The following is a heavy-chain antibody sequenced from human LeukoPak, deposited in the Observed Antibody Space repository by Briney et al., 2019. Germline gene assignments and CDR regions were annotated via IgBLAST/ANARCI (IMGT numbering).Heavy chain of an antibody. V-gene: IGHV3-23*01. D-gene: IGHD3-16*02. CDR1: GFTFSSYS. CDR3: AATSVVSRPFDY. Sequence: PGGSLRLSCAASGFTFSSYSMNWVRQAPGKGLEWVSAISGSGGSTYYADSVKGRFTISRDNSKNTLYLQMNSLRAEDTAVYYCAATSVVSRPFDYWGQGTLVTVSS. J-gene: IGHJ4*02. CDR2: ISGSGGST.